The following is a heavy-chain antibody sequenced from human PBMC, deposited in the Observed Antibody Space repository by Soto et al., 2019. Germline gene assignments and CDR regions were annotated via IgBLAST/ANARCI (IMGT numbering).Heavy chain of an antibody. D-gene: IGHD3-22*01. Sequence: LRLSCAASGFTFSSYAMSWVRQAPGKGLEWVSAISGSGGSTYYADSVKGRFTISRDNSKNTLYLQMNSLRAEDTAVYYCAKSIVVAYDYYYYYGMDVWGQGTTVTVSS. CDR1: GFTFSSYA. CDR2: ISGSGGST. V-gene: IGHV3-23*01. CDR3: AKSIVVAYDYYYYYGMDV. J-gene: IGHJ6*02.